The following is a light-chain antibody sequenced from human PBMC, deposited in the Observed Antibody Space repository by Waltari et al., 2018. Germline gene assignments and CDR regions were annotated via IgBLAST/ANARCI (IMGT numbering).Light chain of an antibody. CDR3: QQYKRPPWT. V-gene: IGKV1-5*03. CDR2: RSF. J-gene: IGKJ1*01. CDR1: ESINPG. Sequence: DIQMTQSPSTLSASVGDRVTISCRATESINPGLAWYQQKPGKAPKLLISRSFNLESGVPSRFSGSGSGTEFILTISSLQPDDLATYHCQQYKRPPWTFGQGTKV.